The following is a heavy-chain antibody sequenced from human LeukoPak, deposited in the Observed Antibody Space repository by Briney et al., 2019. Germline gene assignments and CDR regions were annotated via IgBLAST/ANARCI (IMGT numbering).Heavy chain of an antibody. D-gene: IGHD6-13*01. Sequence: GESLKISCKGSGYSLTTYWIGWVRQMPGKGLEWMGIIYPGDSDTRYSPSFQGQVTISADKSISTAYLQWTSLKASDTAMYYCARHDKTAAGRRILDYWGQGTLVTVSS. CDR2: IYPGDSDT. CDR3: ARHDKTAAGRRILDY. CDR1: GYSLTTYW. V-gene: IGHV5-51*01. J-gene: IGHJ4*02.